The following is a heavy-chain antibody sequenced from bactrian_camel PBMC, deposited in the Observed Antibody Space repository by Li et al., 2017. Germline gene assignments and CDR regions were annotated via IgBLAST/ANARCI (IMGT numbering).Heavy chain of an antibody. Sequence: HVQLVESGGGSVQSGGSLRLSCAASGVTTRSDCMAWIRQTAGKEREGVATIDVDGSTNYADSVKGRFTITRDDAKNTVFLQMNNLKPEDKAMCYCAAKRIVYERGAESYTCDSLGANFPCWGQGTQVT. J-gene: IGHJ6*01. CDR1: GVTTRSDC. CDR3: AAKRIVYERGAESYTCDSLGANFPC. V-gene: IGHV3S26*01. D-gene: IGHD2*01. CDR2: IDVDGST.